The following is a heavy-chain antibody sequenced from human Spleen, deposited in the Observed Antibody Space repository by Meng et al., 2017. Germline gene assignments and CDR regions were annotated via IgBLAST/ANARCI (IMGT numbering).Heavy chain of an antibody. CDR2: MNPNSGNT. J-gene: IGHJ4*02. Sequence: ASVKVSCKASGYTFTGYYMHWLRQAPGQGLEWMGWMNPNSGNTGYAQKFQGRVTMTRDTSISTAYMELSSLRSEDTAVYYCARGRGTGYSSSWYGVDYWGQGTLVTVSS. CDR3: ARGRGTGYSSSWYGVDY. V-gene: IGHV1-8*02. CDR1: GYTFTGYY. D-gene: IGHD6-13*01.